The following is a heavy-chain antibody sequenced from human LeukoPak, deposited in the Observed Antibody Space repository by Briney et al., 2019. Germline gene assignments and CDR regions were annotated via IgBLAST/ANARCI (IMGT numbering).Heavy chain of an antibody. Sequence: GGSLRLSCAASGFTFSSYAMSWVRQAPGKGLEGVSAISGSGGSTYYADSVKGRFTISRHNSKNTLYLQMNSLRAEDTAVYYCAKGIAAAGRGGAFVIWGQGTMVTVSS. CDR1: GFTFSSYA. CDR2: ISGSGGST. V-gene: IGHV3-23*01. J-gene: IGHJ3*02. D-gene: IGHD6-13*01. CDR3: AKGIAAAGRGGAFVI.